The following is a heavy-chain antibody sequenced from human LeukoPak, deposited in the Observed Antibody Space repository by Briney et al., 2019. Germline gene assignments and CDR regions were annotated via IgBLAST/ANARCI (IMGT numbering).Heavy chain of an antibody. Sequence: SGGSLRLSCAASGFTFSSYWMSWVRQAPGKGLEWVANIKQDGSEKYYVDSVKGRFTISRDNAKNSLYPQMNSLRAEDTAVYYCAKDRQAGRDNYYYYSMDVWGQGTTVTVSS. J-gene: IGHJ6*02. D-gene: IGHD6-19*01. CDR1: GFTFSSYW. CDR3: AKDRQAGRDNYYYYSMDV. V-gene: IGHV3-7*03. CDR2: IKQDGSEK.